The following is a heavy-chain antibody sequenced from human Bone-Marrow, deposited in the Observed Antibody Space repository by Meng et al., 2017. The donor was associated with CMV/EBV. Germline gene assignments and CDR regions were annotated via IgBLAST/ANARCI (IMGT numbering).Heavy chain of an antibody. Sequence: LKISCAASGFTFEDYAMHWVRQAPGKGLEWVSGISWNSGSIYYADSVKGRFTISRDNSKNTLYLQMNSLRAEDTAVYYCAKDQYDFWSGYPVYYYGMDVWGQGTTVTVSS. J-gene: IGHJ6*02. CDR3: AKDQYDFWSGYPVYYYGMDV. D-gene: IGHD3-3*01. CDR1: GFTFEDYA. CDR2: ISWNSGSI. V-gene: IGHV3-9*01.